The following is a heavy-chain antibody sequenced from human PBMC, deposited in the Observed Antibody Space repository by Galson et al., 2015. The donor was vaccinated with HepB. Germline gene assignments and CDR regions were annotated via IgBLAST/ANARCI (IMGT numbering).Heavy chain of an antibody. Sequence: SVKVSCKASGYTFTSYAMHWVRQAPGQRLEWMGWINAGNGNTKYSQKFQGRVTITRDTSASTAYMELSSLRSEDTAVYYCARDQEYSPYYYYGMDVWGQGTLVTVSS. J-gene: IGHJ6*02. V-gene: IGHV1-3*01. CDR1: GYTFTSYA. D-gene: IGHD6-6*01. CDR3: ARDQEYSPYYYYGMDV. CDR2: INAGNGNT.